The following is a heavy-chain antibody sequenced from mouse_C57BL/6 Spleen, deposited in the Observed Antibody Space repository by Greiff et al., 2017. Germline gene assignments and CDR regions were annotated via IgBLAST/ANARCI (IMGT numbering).Heavy chain of an antibody. V-gene: IGHV2-2*01. Sequence: VNVVESGPGLVQPSQSLSITCTVSGFSLTSYGVHWVRQSPGKGLEWLGVIWSGGSTDFNAAFISRLSISKDNTKSQVFFKMNSLQADDTAIYYCARNRDSSGYVDYWGQGTTLTVSS. CDR1: GFSLTSYG. CDR2: IWSGGST. J-gene: IGHJ2*01. D-gene: IGHD3-2*02. CDR3: ARNRDSSGYVDY.